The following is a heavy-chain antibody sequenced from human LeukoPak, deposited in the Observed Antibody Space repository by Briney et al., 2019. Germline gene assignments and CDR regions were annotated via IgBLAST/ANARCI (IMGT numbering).Heavy chain of an antibody. CDR3: ARAPPWNGIVVVVAAPYYFDY. J-gene: IGHJ4*02. D-gene: IGHD2-15*01. V-gene: IGHV3-7*01. CDR2: INEDENEK. CDR1: GFIFSTYC. Sequence: QPGGSLRLSCAASGFIFSTYCLMWVRQAPGKGLEWVATINEDENEKFYVDSVRGRFTISRDNAKNSLYLQMNSLRAEDTAVYYCARAPPWNGIVVVVAAPYYFDYWGQGTLVTVSS.